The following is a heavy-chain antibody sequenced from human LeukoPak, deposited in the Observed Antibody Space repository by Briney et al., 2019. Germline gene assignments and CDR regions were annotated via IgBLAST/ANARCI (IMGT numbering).Heavy chain of an antibody. D-gene: IGHD2-15*01. CDR3: ARGHGVVYYYMDV. V-gene: IGHV3-30*03. CDR2: ISYDGSNK. J-gene: IGHJ6*03. CDR1: GFTFSSYG. Sequence: GGSLRLSCAASGFTFSSYGMHWVRQAPGKGLEWVAVISYDGSNKYYADSVKGRFTISRDNSKNTLYLQMNSLRAEDTAVYYCARGHGVVYYYMDVWGKGTTVTISS.